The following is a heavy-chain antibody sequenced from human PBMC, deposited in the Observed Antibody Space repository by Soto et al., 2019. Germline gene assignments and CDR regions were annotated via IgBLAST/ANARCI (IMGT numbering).Heavy chain of an antibody. J-gene: IGHJ6*02. D-gene: IGHD6-19*01. CDR3: ARGLGSGWYGGYYYYGMDV. V-gene: IGHV3-21*01. Sequence: EVQLVESGGGLVKPGGSLRLSCVASGFTFSSYSMNWVRQAPGKGLEWVSSISSSSSYIYYADSVKGRFTISRDNAKNSLYLQMNSLRAEDTAVYYCARGLGSGWYGGYYYYGMDVWGQGTTVTVSS. CDR1: GFTFSSYS. CDR2: ISSSSSYI.